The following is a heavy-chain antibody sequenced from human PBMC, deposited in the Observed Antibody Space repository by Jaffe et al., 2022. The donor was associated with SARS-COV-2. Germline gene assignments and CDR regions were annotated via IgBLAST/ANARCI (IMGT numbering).Heavy chain of an antibody. Sequence: QVQLVESGGGLVKPGGSLRLSCAASGFTFSDYYMSWIRQAPGGGLEWISYISGGGASMYHADSVKGRFTISRDNTEKLLSLQMDSLRDEDTAVYYCARGRRGVSPFDYWGRGTLVAVSS. CDR3: ARGRRGVSPFDY. J-gene: IGHJ4*02. V-gene: IGHV3-11*01. D-gene: IGHD2-8*02. CDR2: ISGGGASM. CDR1: GFTFSDYY.